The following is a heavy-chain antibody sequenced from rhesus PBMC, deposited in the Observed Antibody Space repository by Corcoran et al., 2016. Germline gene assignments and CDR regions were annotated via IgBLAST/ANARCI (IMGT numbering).Heavy chain of an antibody. J-gene: IGHJ4*01. D-gene: IGHD4-35*01. CDR1: GGSISSSY. Sequence: QLQLQESGPGLVKPSETLSVTCAVSGGSISSSYWRWNRQAPGKGLEWIGYIYGSGSSTNYNPSLKSRVTLSVDTSKNQLSLKLSSVTAADTAVYYCARGQIYGNLDYWGQGVLVTVSS. CDR3: ARGQIYGNLDY. V-gene: IGHV4-169*01. CDR2: IYGSGSST.